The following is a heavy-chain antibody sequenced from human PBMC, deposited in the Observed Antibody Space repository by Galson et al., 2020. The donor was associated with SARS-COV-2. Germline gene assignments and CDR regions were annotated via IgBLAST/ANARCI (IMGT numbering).Heavy chain of an antibody. D-gene: IGHD5-12*01. CDR1: GFSVSYNY. CDR2: IYSGGRT. Sequence: GESLKISCAASGFSVSYNYMNWVRQAPGKGLEWVSVIYSGGRTYYADSVRGRFTITRDSSKNTMDLQMNSLRAEDTAVYYCARYGGDVPMYCLDYWGQGTLVTVSS. V-gene: IGHV3-66*01. J-gene: IGHJ4*02. CDR3: ARYGGDVPMYCLDY.